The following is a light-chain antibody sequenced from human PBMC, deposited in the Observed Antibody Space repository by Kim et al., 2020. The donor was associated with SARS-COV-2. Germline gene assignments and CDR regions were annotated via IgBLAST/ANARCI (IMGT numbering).Light chain of an antibody. Sequence: DIQMTQSPSSLSASVGDRVTITCRASQGSRNDLGWYQQNPGKAPKRLIYAASTLQSGVPSRFSGSGSGTEFTLTISSLQPEDFATYYCLQHNSYPWTFGQGTKVDIK. CDR2: AAS. J-gene: IGKJ1*01. CDR1: QGSRND. V-gene: IGKV1-17*01. CDR3: LQHNSYPWT.